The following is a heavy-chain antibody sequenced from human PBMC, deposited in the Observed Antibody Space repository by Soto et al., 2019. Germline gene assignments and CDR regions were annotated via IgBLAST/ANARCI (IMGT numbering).Heavy chain of an antibody. CDR2: IRSKAYGGTT. J-gene: IGHJ4*02. CDR3: RLRDIVVVVAATRDY. V-gene: IGHV3-49*03. D-gene: IGHD2-15*01. Sequence: PGGSLRLSCTASGFTFGDYAMSWFRQAPGKGLEWVGFIRSKAYGGTTEYAASVKGRFTISRDDSKSIAYLQMNSLKTEDTAVYYCRLRDIVVVVAATRDYWGQGTLVTVSS. CDR1: GFTFGDYA.